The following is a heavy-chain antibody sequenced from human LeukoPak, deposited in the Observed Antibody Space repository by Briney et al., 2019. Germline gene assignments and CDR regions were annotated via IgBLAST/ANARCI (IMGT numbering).Heavy chain of an antibody. CDR2: FDPEDGES. D-gene: IGHD1-26*01. J-gene: IGHJ4*02. V-gene: IGHV1-24*01. Sequence: ASVKVSCKVSGASLSETSIHWARQAPGQWLEWMGGFDPEDGESIFAQRFQGRFSMTEDTSTDTAYMELRSLRPEDTAVYYCATADKWEPLDYWGQGTLVTVSS. CDR1: GASLSETS. CDR3: ATADKWEPLDY.